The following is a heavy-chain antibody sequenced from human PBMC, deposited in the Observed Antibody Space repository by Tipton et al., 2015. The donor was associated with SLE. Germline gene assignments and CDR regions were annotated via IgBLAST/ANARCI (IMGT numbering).Heavy chain of an antibody. Sequence: TLSLTCTVSGGSISSYYWSWIRQPAGKGLEWIGYISYSGSTNYSPSLKSRITISLDTSKTQFSLNLRSVTAADTAIYYCARGGYSSGWYGDYFVYCGQGTLVTVSS. CDR1: GGSISSYY. CDR3: ARGGYSSGWYGDYFVY. CDR2: ISYSGST. J-gene: IGHJ4*02. V-gene: IGHV4-59*01. D-gene: IGHD6-19*01.